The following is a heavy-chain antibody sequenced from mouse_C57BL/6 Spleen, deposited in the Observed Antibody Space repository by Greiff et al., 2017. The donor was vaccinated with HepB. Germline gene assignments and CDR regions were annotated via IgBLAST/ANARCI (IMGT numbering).Heavy chain of an antibody. CDR2: IYPSDSET. V-gene: IGHV1-61*01. CDR1: GYTFTSYW. Sequence: QVQLQQPGAELVRPGSSVKLSCKASGYTFTSYWMDWVKQRPGQGLEWIGNIYPSDSETHYNQQFKDKATLTVDKSSSTAYMQLSSLTSEDSAVYYCARGSTMITTFFDYWGQGTTLTVSS. CDR3: ARGSTMITTFFDY. D-gene: IGHD2-4*01. J-gene: IGHJ2*01.